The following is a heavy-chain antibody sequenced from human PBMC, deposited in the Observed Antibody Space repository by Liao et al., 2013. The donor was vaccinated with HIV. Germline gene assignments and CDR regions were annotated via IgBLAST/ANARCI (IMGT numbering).Heavy chain of an antibody. J-gene: IGHJ5*02. CDR1: GGSISSYY. V-gene: IGHV4-59*12. Sequence: QVQPQESGPGLVKASETLSLTCSVSGGSISSYYWSYIRQPPGKGLEWIGYVSYSGGTNYNPSLKSRVTISLDTSKNQFSLKLNSVTAADTAVYYCARHRGWFDPWGQGTLVTVSS. D-gene: IGHD1-14*01. CDR3: ARHRGWFDP. CDR2: VSYSGGT.